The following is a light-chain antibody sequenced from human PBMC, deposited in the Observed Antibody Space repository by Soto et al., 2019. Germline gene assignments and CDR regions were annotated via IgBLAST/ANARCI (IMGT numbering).Light chain of an antibody. CDR3: QSYDSSLSGLRT. J-gene: IGLJ1*01. CDR1: SSNIGAGYD. CDR2: GNS. Sequence: QSVLTQPPSVSGAPGQRVTISCTGSSSNIGAGYDVHWYQQLPGTAPKLLIYGNSNRPSGVPDRFSGSKSGTSASLAITGLQAEDEADYYCQSYDSSLSGLRTFGTGTKVTVL. V-gene: IGLV1-40*01.